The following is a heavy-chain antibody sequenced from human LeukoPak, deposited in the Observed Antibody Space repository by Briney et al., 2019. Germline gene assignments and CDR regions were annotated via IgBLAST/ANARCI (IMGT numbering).Heavy chain of an antibody. CDR1: GFTFSNYW. J-gene: IGHJ4*02. D-gene: IGHD3-10*01. CDR3: TISAPGKRYFDN. CDR2: INTDGSST. Sequence: QPGGSLRLSCAGSGFTFSNYWMYWVRQAPGEGLVCVSRINTDGSSTSYADSVTGRFTISRDDAMNTLYLQMNSLRTEDTAVYYCTISAPGKRYFDNWGQGALVTVPS. V-gene: IGHV3-74*03.